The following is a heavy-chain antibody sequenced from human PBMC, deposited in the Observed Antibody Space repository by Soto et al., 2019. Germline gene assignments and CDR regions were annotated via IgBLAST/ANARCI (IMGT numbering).Heavy chain of an antibody. Sequence: SETLSLTCTVSGAFISNFYWSWIRQPPGKGLEWIGNMYYGGSTKYNPSLNSRATISVDTSKNQFSLKLSSVTAADTAVYYCARGRGSSGWYPIFDYWGQGTLVTVSS. V-gene: IGHV4-59*12. J-gene: IGHJ4*02. CDR2: MYYGGST. D-gene: IGHD6-19*01. CDR1: GAFISNFY. CDR3: ARGRGSSGWYPIFDY.